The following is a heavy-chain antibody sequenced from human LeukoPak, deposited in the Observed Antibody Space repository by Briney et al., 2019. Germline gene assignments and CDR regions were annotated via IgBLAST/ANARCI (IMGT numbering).Heavy chain of an antibody. J-gene: IGHJ3*02. CDR2: IKSKTDGGTT. V-gene: IGHV3-15*01. CDR1: GFTFTNAW. D-gene: IGHD3-10*01. CDR3: WAFWIPFGEFELDAFDI. Sequence: GGSLRLSCAPSGFTFTNAWTSWVRQAPGKGLEWVGRIKSKTDGGTTDYAAPVKGRFTISRDDSKNTLYLQMNSLKTEDTAVYYCWAFWIPFGEFELDAFDIWGQGTMVTVSS.